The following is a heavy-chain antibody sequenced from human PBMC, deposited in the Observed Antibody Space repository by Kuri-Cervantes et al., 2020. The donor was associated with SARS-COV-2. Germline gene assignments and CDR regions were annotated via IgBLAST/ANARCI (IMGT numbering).Heavy chain of an antibody. V-gene: IGHV3-11*03. D-gene: IGHD4-23*01. J-gene: IGHJ2*01. CDR3: ARGVTRLDL. CDR1: GFTFSSYE. CDR2: ISSSSSYT. Sequence: GGSLRLSCAASGFTFSSYEMNWIRQAPGKGLEWVSYISSSSSYTNYADSVKGRFTISGDNAKNSLYLQMNSLRAEDTAVYYCARGVTRLDLWGRGTLVTVSS.